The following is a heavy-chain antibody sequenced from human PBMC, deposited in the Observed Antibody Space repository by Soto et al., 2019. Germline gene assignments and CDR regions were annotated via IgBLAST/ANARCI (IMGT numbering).Heavy chain of an antibody. D-gene: IGHD2-15*01. J-gene: IGHJ4*02. CDR2: INPSGGST. V-gene: IGHV1-46*03. Sequence: GASVKVSCKASAYTFTSYYMHWVRQAPGQGLEWMGIINPSGGSTSYAQKFQGRVTMTRDTSTSTVYMELSSLRSEDTAVYYCARNDSDAHHFDYWGQGTLVTVSS. CDR1: AYTFTSYY. CDR3: ARNDSDAHHFDY.